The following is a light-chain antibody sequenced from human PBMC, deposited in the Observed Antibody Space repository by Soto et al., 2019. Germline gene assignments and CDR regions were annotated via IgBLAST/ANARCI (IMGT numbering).Light chain of an antibody. CDR1: QSVSSY. CDR3: QQRSNWPPT. CDR2: DAS. V-gene: IGKV3-11*01. Sequence: EIVFTQSPATLSLSPGESGTLSCRASQSVSSYLAWYQQKPGQAPRLLIYDASNRATGIPARFSGSGSGTDFTLTISSLQPEDFAVYYCQQRSNWPPTFGQGTKVDIK. J-gene: IGKJ1*01.